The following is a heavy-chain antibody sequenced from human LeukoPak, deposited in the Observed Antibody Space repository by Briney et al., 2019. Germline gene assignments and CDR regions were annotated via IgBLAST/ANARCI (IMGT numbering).Heavy chain of an antibody. D-gene: IGHD3-22*01. CDR2: ISGSGGTT. V-gene: IGHV3-23*01. J-gene: IGHJ4*02. CDR1: GITLSNYG. CDR3: AKRGVVIRVILVGFHREAYYFDS. Sequence: GGSLRLSCAVSGITLSNYGMSWVRQAPGKGLEWVAGISGSGGTTNYADSVKGRFTISRDNPKNTLYLQMNSLRAEDTTVYFCAKRGVVIRVILVGFHREAYYFDSWGQGALVTVSS.